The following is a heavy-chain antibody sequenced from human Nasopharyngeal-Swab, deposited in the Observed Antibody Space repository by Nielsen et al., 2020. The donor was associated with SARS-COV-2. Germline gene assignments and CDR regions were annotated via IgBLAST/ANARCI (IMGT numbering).Heavy chain of an antibody. Sequence: GSLRLSCTVSGGSISSYYWSWIRQPPGKGLEWIGYIYYSGSTNYNPSLKSRVTISVDTSKNQFSLKLSSVTAADTAVYYCARTIGASRGYSYGSYSYMDVWGKGTTVTVSS. CDR1: GGSISSYY. CDR3: ARTIGASRGYSYGSYSYMDV. CDR2: IYYSGST. V-gene: IGHV4-59*01. D-gene: IGHD5-18*01. J-gene: IGHJ6*03.